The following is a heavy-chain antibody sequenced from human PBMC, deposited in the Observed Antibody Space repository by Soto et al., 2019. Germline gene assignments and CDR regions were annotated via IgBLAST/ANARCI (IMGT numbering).Heavy chain of an antibody. D-gene: IGHD4-17*01. CDR2: IIAYNGNT. J-gene: IGHJ4*02. V-gene: IGHV1-18*01. CDR3: AAVPNYGGHY. Sequence: GASVKVSCKASGYTFTSYGISWVRQARGQGLEWMGWIIAYNGNTNYTQKFQERVTMTTDMYTSTAYMELRSLRSEDTAVYYCAAVPNYGGHYWGQGTLVTVSS. CDR1: GYTFTSYG.